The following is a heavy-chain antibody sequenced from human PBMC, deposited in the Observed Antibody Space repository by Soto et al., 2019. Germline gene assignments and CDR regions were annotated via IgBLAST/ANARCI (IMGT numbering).Heavy chain of an antibody. J-gene: IGHJ5*02. D-gene: IGHD1-26*01. Sequence: EVQLVESGGGLVQPGGSLRLSCAASGFTFNSYWMTSVRQAPGKGLEWVANIKQDGSEKYYVDSVKGRFTISRDTAKNSLYLKINSLRVEDTAVYYCAREWGLDPWGQGTLVTVSS. CDR2: IKQDGSEK. V-gene: IGHV3-7*04. CDR3: AREWGLDP. CDR1: GFTFNSYW.